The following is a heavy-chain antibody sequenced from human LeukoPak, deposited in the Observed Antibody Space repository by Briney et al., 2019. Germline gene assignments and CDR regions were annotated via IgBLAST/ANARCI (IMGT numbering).Heavy chain of an antibody. CDR2: ITKSGDQT. J-gene: IGHJ3*02. V-gene: IGHV3-23*01. CDR3: VKSAGKDGYRDVFDI. CDR1: GITFSNSA. Sequence: GGSLRLSCVPSGITFSNSALSWVRQAPGKGLKWDSTITKSGDQTHYADSVRGLFTISRDIFKNTLYLQMNSLRAEDTAVYHCVKSAGKDGYRDVFDIWGQGTVVTVSS. D-gene: IGHD5-24*01.